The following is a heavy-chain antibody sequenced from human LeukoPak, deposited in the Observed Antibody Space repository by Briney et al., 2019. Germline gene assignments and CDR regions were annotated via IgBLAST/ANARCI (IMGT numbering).Heavy chain of an antibody. CDR1: GGSISSSSYY. J-gene: IGHJ4*02. CDR2: IYYSGST. D-gene: IGHD2-15*01. Sequence: SETLSLTCTVSGGSISSSSYYWGWIRQPPGKGLEWIGSIYYSGSTYCNPSLKSRVTISLDTSKNQFSLKLSSVTAADTAVYYCAGGGCSGDTCYQFDFWGQGTLVTVSS. V-gene: IGHV4-39*07. CDR3: AGGGCSGDTCYQFDF.